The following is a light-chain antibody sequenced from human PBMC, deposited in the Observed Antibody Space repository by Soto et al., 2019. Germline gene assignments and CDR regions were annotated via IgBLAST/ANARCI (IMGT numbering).Light chain of an antibody. CDR3: QSYDSTTHWV. J-gene: IGLJ3*02. CDR2: EDS. Sequence: NFMLTQPHSVSDSPGKTVTIPCTRSGGSIASNFVQWYQQRPGSAPSLVMYEDSQRPSGVPDRFSGSIDSSSNSASLTISGLKTEDEADYYCQSYDSTTHWVFGEGTKLTVL. CDR1: GGSIASNF. V-gene: IGLV6-57*03.